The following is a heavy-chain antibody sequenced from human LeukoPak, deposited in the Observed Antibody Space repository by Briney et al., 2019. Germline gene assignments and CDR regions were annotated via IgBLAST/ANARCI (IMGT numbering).Heavy chain of an antibody. V-gene: IGHV3-48*03. CDR2: ISSSGSAI. D-gene: IGHD1-1*01. J-gene: IGHJ3*02. CDR3: ARDVEPDAFDI. Sequence: GGSLRLSCAASVFSFSSYEMNWVRQAPGKGLEWVSYISSSGSAIYYADSVKGRFTISKDNAHNSLYLQMNSLRAEDTAVYYCARDVEPDAFDIWGQGTMVTVSS. CDR1: VFSFSSYE.